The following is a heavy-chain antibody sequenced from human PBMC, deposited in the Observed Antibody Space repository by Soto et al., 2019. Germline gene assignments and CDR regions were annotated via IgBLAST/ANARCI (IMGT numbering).Heavy chain of an antibody. Sequence: EVQLLESGGGLVQPGGSLRLSCAASGFTLSSYAMSWVSQAPGKGLEWVSVISGSEGSTYYADSVKGRFTISRDNSKNTLHLQMNSLRAEDTAVYYCAKDLGGGFGELLAWGQGTLVTVSS. CDR2: ISGSEGST. V-gene: IGHV3-23*01. D-gene: IGHD3-10*01. CDR1: GFTLSSYA. CDR3: AKDLGGGFGELLA. J-gene: IGHJ4*02.